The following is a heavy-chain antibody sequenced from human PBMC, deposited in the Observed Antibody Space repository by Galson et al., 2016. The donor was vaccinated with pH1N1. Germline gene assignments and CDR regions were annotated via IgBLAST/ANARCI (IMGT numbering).Heavy chain of an antibody. V-gene: IGHV1-8*03. D-gene: IGHD2-8*01. Sequence: SVKVSCKASGYTFSNYDFTWVRQATGQGLEWMGWVRPNSGDTGFAQKFQGRVTITRNTSISTAYMEVSSLTSEDTAVYYCATGHPLRGYGGWYRGQGSLVTAS. CDR2: VRPNSGDT. J-gene: IGHJ4*02. CDR1: GYTFSNYD. CDR3: ATGHPLRGYGGWY.